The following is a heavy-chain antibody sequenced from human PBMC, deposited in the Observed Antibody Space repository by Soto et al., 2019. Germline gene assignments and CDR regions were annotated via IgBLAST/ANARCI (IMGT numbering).Heavy chain of an antibody. J-gene: IGHJ4*02. Sequence: SETLSLTSGLSGDSISSSNWWRWARRSQGKGLEWIGEIHHSGTTNYNPSLKSRVTISVDTSKNQFSLELSSVTAADTALYYCVSYGSGTYYSGYSFDFWSQGSLVTVSS. CDR1: GDSISSSNW. CDR3: VSYGSGTYYSGYSFDF. D-gene: IGHD3-10*01. CDR2: IHHSGTT. V-gene: IGHV4-4*02.